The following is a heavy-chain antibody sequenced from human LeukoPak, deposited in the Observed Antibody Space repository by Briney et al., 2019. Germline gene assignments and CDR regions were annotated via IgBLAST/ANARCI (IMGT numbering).Heavy chain of an antibody. CDR1: GYSFMHSW. D-gene: IGHD3-10*01. CDR2: IYPGDSDT. V-gene: IGHV5-51*01. CDR3: ARHARMVRGNPADAFDI. J-gene: IGHJ3*02. Sequence: GESLKISCKGSGYSFMHSWIGWVRQMPGKGLEWMAIIYPGDSDTRYNPSFQGQVTFSVDTSISTAYLHWSSLKASDTAKYYCARHARMVRGNPADAFDIWGQGTLVTVSS.